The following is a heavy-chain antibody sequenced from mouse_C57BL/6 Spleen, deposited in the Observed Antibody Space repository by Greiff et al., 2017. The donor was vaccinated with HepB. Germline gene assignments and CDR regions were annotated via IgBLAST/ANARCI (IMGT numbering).Heavy chain of an antibody. V-gene: IGHV1-64*01. CDR1: GYTFTSYW. Sequence: VQLQQPGAELVKPGASVKLSCKASGYTFTSYWMHWVKQRPGQGLEWIGMIHPNSGSTNDNEKFKSKATLTVDKSSSTAYMQLSSLTSEDSAVYYCARGDSNDYGSSFDYWGQGTTLTVSS. J-gene: IGHJ2*01. D-gene: IGHD1-1*01. CDR2: IHPNSGST. CDR3: ARGDSNDYGSSFDY.